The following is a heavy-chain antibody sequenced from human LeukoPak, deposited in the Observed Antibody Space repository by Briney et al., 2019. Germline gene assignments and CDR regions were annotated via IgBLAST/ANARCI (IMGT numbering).Heavy chain of an antibody. Sequence: GGSLRLSCAASGFTFSSYAMHWVRQAPGKGLEWVAVISYDGSNKYYADSVKGRFTISRDNSKNTLYLQMNSQRAEDTAVYYCASGGSYYDSSGYLPGYWGQGTLVTVSS. CDR2: ISYDGSNK. CDR3: ASGGSYYDSSGYLPGY. D-gene: IGHD3-22*01. J-gene: IGHJ4*02. V-gene: IGHV3-30-3*01. CDR1: GFTFSSYA.